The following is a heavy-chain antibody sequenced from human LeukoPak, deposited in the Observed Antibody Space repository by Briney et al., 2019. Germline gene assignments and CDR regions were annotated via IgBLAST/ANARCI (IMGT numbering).Heavy chain of an antibody. Sequence: SKTLSLTCTVSGGSISPYYWTWIRQSPGKALEWIGYIYYSGRTSYNPSLKSRVTMSVDTSKNQFSLQLSSVTAADTAVYYCARDQGSWWFDPWGQGTLVTVSS. CDR1: GGSISPYY. CDR3: ARDQGSWWFDP. J-gene: IGHJ5*02. CDR2: IYYSGRT. V-gene: IGHV4-59*01. D-gene: IGHD1-26*01.